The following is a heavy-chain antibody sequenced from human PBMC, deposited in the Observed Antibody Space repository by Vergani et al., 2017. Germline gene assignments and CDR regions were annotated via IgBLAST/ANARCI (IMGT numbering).Heavy chain of an antibody. CDR2: IYYSGRT. V-gene: IGHV4-38-2*01. D-gene: IGHD2-15*01. J-gene: IGHJ5*02. CDR3: TRHWAVVDANNWFDP. Sequence: QVQLQESGPGLVKPSETLSLTCAVSGFSIDNGYYWDWLRQPPGKGLEWIGSIYYSGRTYYNPSLESRVNMSVDTSKSQFSPKPSSVTAADTAVYYCTRHWAVVDANNWFDPWGQGTLVTVSS. CDR1: GFSIDNGYY.